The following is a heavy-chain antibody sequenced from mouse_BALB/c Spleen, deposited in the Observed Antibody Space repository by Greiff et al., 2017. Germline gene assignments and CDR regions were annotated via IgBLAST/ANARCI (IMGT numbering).Heavy chain of an antibody. V-gene: IGHV2-9*02. Sequence: QVQLKESGPGLVAPSQSLSITCTVSGFSLTSYGVHWVRQPPGQGLEWLGVIWAGGSTNYNSALMSRLSISKDNSKSQVFLKMNSLQTDDTAMYYCARDRGYGPEYVDFRGQGTTLTGSS. J-gene: IGHJ2*01. CDR2: IWAGGST. D-gene: IGHD1-2*01. CDR3: ARDRGYGPEYVDF. CDR1: GFSLTSYG.